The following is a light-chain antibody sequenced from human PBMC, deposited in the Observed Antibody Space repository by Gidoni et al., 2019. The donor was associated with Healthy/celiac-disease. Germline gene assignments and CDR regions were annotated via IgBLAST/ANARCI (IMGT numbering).Light chain of an antibody. CDR3: QQRSNWPRT. Sequence: IVLTQSPATLSLSPGERATLSCRASQSVSSYLAWYQQKPGQAPRRLIYDSSNMATGIPARSRGSGSGTDFTLTISSLEPEDFAVYYCQQRSNWPRTFGQGTKVEIK. CDR2: DSS. V-gene: IGKV3-11*01. J-gene: IGKJ1*01. CDR1: QSVSSY.